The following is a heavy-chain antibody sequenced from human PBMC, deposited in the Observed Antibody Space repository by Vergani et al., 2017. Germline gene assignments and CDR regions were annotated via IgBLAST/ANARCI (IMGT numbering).Heavy chain of an antibody. Sequence: QVQLQQWGAGLLKPSETLSLTCAVYGGSFSGYYWSWIRQPPGKGLEWIGEINHSGSTNYNPSLKSRVTISVDTSKNQFSLKLSSVTAADTAVYYCAMTYYDVWGGSPYGMDVWGQGTTVTVSS. J-gene: IGHJ6*02. CDR3: AMTYYDVWGGSPYGMDV. CDR1: GGSFSGYY. CDR2: INHSGST. V-gene: IGHV4-34*01. D-gene: IGHD3-3*01.